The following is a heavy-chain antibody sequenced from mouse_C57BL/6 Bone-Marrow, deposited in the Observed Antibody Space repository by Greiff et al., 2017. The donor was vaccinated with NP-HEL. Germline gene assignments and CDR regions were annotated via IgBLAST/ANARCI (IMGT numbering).Heavy chain of an antibody. CDR2: IYPSDSET. J-gene: IGHJ3*01. Sequence: QVQLKQPGAELVRPGSSVKLSCKASGYTFTSYWMDWVKQRPGQGLEWIGNIYPSDSETHYNQKFKDKATLTVDKSSSTAYMQLSSLTSEDSAVYYCARLGYYGSIFAYWGQGTLVTVSA. V-gene: IGHV1-61*01. CDR1: GYTFTSYW. D-gene: IGHD1-1*01. CDR3: ARLGYYGSIFAY.